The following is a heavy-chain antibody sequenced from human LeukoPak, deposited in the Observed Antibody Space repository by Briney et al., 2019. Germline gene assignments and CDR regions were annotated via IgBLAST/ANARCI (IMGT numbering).Heavy chain of an antibody. CDR1: GFTFSSYG. CDR3: AKDGNYDSSGYYFDY. D-gene: IGHD3-22*01. V-gene: IGHV3-33*06. Sequence: PGRSLRLSCAASGFTFSSYGMHWVRQAPGKGLEWVAVIWYDGSDEYYADSVKGRFTISRDNSKNTLYLQMSSLRAEDTAVYYCAKDGNYDSSGYYFDYWGQGVLDTVSS. CDR2: IWYDGSDE. J-gene: IGHJ4*02.